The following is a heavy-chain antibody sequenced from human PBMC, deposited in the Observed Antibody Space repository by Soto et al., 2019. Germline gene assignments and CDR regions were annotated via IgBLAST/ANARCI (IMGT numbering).Heavy chain of an antibody. D-gene: IGHD3-22*01. Sequence: QVQLVQSGAEVKKPGSSVKVSCKASGGTFSSYAISWVRQAPGQGLEWMGGIIPIFGTANYAQKFQGSVTITADESTSTAYMELSSLRSEDTAVYYCAREYYYDSSGYLPYYGMDVWVQGTTVTVSS. CDR3: AREYYYDSSGYLPYYGMDV. V-gene: IGHV1-69*01. J-gene: IGHJ6*02. CDR1: GGTFSSYA. CDR2: IIPIFGTA.